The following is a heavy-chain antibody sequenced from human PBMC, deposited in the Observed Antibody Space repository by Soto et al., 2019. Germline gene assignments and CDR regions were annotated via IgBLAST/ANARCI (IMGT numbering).Heavy chain of an antibody. V-gene: IGHV4-59*08. Sequence: PLETLSLTCTVSGGSISSYYWSWILQPPGKGLEWIGYIYYSGSTNYNPSLKSRVTISVDTSKNQFSLKLSSVTAADTAVYYCARHACSDGSYPLFNWYFDLWGRGTLVTVSS. CDR1: GGSISSYY. CDR3: ARHACSDGSYPLFNWYFDL. CDR2: IYYSGST. J-gene: IGHJ2*01. D-gene: IGHD2-15*01.